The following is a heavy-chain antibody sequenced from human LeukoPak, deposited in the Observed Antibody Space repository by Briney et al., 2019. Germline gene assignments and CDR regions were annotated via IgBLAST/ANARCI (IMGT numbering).Heavy chain of an antibody. D-gene: IGHD5-12*01. CDR1: GYPFTGYY. Sequence: GASVKVSCKASGYPFTGYYMHWVRQAPGQGLEWMGWINPNTGDTNYAQKFQGRVTMTRDTSISTAYMELSRLRSDDTAVYYCARDSGPGYSGYLIVPPRYYYYMDVWGKGTTVTVSS. CDR2: INPNTGDT. J-gene: IGHJ6*03. CDR3: ARDSGPGYSGYLIVPPRYYYYMDV. V-gene: IGHV1-2*02.